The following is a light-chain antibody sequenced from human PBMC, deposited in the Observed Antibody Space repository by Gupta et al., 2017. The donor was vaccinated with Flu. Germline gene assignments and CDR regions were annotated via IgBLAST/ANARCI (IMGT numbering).Light chain of an antibody. CDR1: QGLVFSNGIIY. J-gene: IGKJ2*01. CDR2: KVS. CDR3: RQGTHWPYT. Sequence: VTLGQPASISCRSSQGLVFSNGIIYLHWFQQRPGQSPRRLIYKVSNRQSGVPDRFSGSGSGTDFTLRISRVEAEDVGVYYCRQGTHWPYTFGQGTKLEIK. V-gene: IGKV2-30*01.